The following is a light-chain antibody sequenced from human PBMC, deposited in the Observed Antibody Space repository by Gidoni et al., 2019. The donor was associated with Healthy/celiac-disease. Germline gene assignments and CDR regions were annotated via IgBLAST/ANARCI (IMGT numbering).Light chain of an antibody. V-gene: IGLV2-14*01. Sequence: QSALTQPASVSGSPGQSITISCTGTSSDVGCYNYVSSYHQHPAKAPKLMIHDVSNRPSGVSTRFSGSKSGNTASLTISGLQAEDEADYYCSSYTSSSTVVFGGGTKLTVL. CDR2: DVS. CDR3: SSYTSSSTVV. CDR1: SSDVGCYNY. J-gene: IGLJ2*01.